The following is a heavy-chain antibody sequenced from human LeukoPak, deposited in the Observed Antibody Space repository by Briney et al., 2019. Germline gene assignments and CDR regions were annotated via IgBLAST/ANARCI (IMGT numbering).Heavy chain of an antibody. CDR1: GFTFSSYA. CDR2: IRGSGGST. D-gene: IGHD6-6*01. CDR3: AKDQWVAARPGAFDI. Sequence: GGSLRLSCAASGFTFSSYAMSWVRQAPGKGLEWVSAIRGSGGSTCYADSVKGRFTISRDNSKNTLYLQMNSLRAEDTAVYYCAKDQWVAARPGAFDIWGQGTMVTVSS. V-gene: IGHV3-23*01. J-gene: IGHJ3*02.